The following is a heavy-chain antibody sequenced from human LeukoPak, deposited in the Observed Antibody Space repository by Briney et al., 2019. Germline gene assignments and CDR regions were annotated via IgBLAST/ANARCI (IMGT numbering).Heavy chain of an antibody. Sequence: GGSLRLSCAASAFTFSSYGMHWVRQAPGKGLEWVAVISYDGSNKYYADSVKGRFTISRDNSKNTLYLQMNSLRAEDTAVYYCAKVGDGYNYGTFDYWGQGTLVSVSS. CDR2: ISYDGSNK. V-gene: IGHV3-30*18. CDR3: AKVGDGYNYGTFDY. J-gene: IGHJ4*02. CDR1: AFTFSSYG. D-gene: IGHD5-24*01.